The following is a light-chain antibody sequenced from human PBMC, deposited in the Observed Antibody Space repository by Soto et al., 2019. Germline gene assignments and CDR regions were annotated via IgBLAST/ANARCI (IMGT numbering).Light chain of an antibody. J-gene: IGLJ2*01. CDR1: VSDIGGYDY. V-gene: IGLV2-14*03. CDR3: SSFTSSDTVI. Sequence: QSALTQPASVSGSPGQSITISCTGSVSDIGGYDYVSWYQQRPGKVPTLIIYDVTLRPSGVSDRLSGSKSGSTASLNISGLQADDEADYYCSSFTSSDTVIFGGGTKLTVL. CDR2: DVT.